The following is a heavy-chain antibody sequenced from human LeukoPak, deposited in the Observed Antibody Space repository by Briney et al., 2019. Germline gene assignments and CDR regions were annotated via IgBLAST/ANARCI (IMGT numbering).Heavy chain of an antibody. CDR2: IDPSDSYT. V-gene: IGHV5-10-1*01. CDR1: GYRLNSYW. Sequence: GESLRISCKGFGYRLNSYWISRVPAMPGKGLEWMGRIDPSDSYTNYSPSFQGHVTISADKSISTAYLQWSSLKASDTAMYYCARDGYKFQHWGQGTLVTVSS. D-gene: IGHD5-24*01. J-gene: IGHJ1*01. CDR3: ARDGYKFQH.